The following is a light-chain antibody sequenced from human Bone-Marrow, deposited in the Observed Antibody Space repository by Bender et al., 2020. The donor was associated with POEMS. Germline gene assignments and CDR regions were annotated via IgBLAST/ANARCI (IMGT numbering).Light chain of an antibody. Sequence: QSALTQPASVSASPGQSITISCTGANSGVGSYNLVSWYQHHPGKAPKLMIYEAFKRPSGVPDRFSASKSGNTAYLNVSGLQAEDEADYYCSSYADSKSVLFGGGTKLTVL. J-gene: IGLJ2*01. CDR1: NSGVGSYNL. CDR3: SSYADSKSVL. CDR2: EAF. V-gene: IGLV2-14*02.